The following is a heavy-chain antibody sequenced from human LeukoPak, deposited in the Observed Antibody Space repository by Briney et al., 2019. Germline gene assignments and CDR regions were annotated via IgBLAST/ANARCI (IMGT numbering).Heavy chain of an antibody. CDR3: ARSVRYYYDSSGLAFDI. J-gene: IGHJ3*02. V-gene: IGHV1-3*01. CDR2: INACNGNT. Sequence: ASVKVSCKASGYTFTSYAMHWVRQAPGQRLEWMGWINACNGNTKYSQKFQGRVTITRDTSASTAYMELSSLRSEDTAVYYCARSVRYYYDSSGLAFDIWGQGTMVTVSS. D-gene: IGHD3-22*01. CDR1: GYTFTSYA.